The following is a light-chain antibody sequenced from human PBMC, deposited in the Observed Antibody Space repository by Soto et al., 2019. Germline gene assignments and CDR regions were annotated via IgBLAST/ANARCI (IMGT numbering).Light chain of an antibody. CDR2: GAS. V-gene: IGKV3-20*01. Sequence: EIVLTQSPGTLSLSPGQRATLSCRASQSVSSFLSRGQAPRLLIYGASSRATGIPDRFSGSGSGTDFTLTISRLEPEDFAVYYCQRYGSSPQTFGQGTKVDIK. J-gene: IGKJ1*01. CDR1: QSVSSF. CDR3: QRYGSSPQT.